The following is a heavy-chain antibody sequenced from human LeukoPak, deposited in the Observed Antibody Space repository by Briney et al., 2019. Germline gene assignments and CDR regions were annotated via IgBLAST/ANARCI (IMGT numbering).Heavy chain of an antibody. J-gene: IGHJ6*03. Sequence: GGSLRLSCAASGFSFSSYWMTWVRQAPGKGLEWVANINRDGSGKEHVDSVKGRFTVSRDNAHNSLYLQMDSLTAEDTAVYYCTRLAAAGYYYYYYMVVWGKGTTVTVSS. CDR2: INRDGSGK. D-gene: IGHD6-13*01. V-gene: IGHV3-7*01. CDR3: TRLAAAGYYYYYYMVV. CDR1: GFSFSSYW.